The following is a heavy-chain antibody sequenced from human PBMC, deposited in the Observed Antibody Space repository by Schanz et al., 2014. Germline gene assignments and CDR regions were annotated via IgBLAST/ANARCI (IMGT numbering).Heavy chain of an antibody. CDR2: IIPIVDIT. J-gene: IGHJ6*02. CDR1: GGTFTSYA. Sequence: QVQLVQSGAEVRKPGSSVRVSCKASGGTFTSYAFSWVRQAPGQGLEWMGRIIPIVDITNYAQKFLGRVPIPADKSTSTAYMELKSLRSADTAVYYCATIGVNDYWRFGLDLWGQGTTVTVSS. D-gene: IGHD3-16*01. CDR3: ATIGVNDYWRFGLDL. V-gene: IGHV1-69*04.